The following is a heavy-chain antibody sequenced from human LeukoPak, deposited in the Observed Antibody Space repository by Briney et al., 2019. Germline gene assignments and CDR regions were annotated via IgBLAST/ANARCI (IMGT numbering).Heavy chain of an antibody. CDR3: ARGGIAARFAY. CDR2: ISSGSNSI. Sequence: PGGSLRLSCAASGFPFSSYEMNWVRQAPGKGLEWVSSISSGSNSILYADSVRGRFTISRDNAKNSLFLQMNSLRVEDTAVYYCARGGIAARFAYWGQGTLVTVSS. V-gene: IGHV3-48*03. J-gene: IGHJ4*02. CDR1: GFPFSSYE. D-gene: IGHD6-6*01.